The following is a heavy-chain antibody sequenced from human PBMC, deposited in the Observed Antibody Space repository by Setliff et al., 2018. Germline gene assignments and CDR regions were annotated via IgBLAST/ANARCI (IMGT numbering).Heavy chain of an antibody. CDR3: ARDRVANPSSWPYYFDY. Sequence: LRLSCAASGFTFSRYALHWVRQAPGKGLEWVALISYDGSNKYYADSVKGRFTISRDNSKNTLYLQVNSLRAEDTAVYHCARDRVANPSSWPYYFDYWGQGTLVTVSS. D-gene: IGHD6-13*01. V-gene: IGHV3-30*04. CDR2: ISYDGSNK. CDR1: GFTFSRYA. J-gene: IGHJ4*02.